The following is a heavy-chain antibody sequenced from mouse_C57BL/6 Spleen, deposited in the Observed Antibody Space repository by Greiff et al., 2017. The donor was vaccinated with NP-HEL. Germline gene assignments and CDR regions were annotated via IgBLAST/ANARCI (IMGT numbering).Heavy chain of an antibody. CDR2: IYPGDGDT. D-gene: IGHD2-12*01. CDR1: GYAFSSSW. V-gene: IGHV1-82*01. CDR3: ARSSLLYEGFAY. Sequence: QVQLQQSGPELVKPGASVKISCKASGYAFSSSWMNWVQQRPGKGLEWIGRIYPGDGDTNYNGKFKGKATLTADKSSSTAYMQLSSLTSEDSAVYFCARSSLLYEGFAYWGQGTLVTVSA. J-gene: IGHJ3*01.